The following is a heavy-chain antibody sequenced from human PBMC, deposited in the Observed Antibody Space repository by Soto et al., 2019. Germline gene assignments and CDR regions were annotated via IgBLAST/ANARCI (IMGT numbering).Heavy chain of an antibody. Sequence: PSETLSLTCTFSGGSISSGDYYWSLIRQPPGKGLEWIGYIYYSGSTYYNPSLKSRVTISVDTSKNQFSLKLSSVTAADTAVYYCAREVGQQLAPGGWLDPWGQGTLVTVSS. CDR2: IYYSGST. CDR3: AREVGQQLAPGGWLDP. D-gene: IGHD6-13*01. V-gene: IGHV4-30-4*01. CDR1: GGSISSGDYY. J-gene: IGHJ5*02.